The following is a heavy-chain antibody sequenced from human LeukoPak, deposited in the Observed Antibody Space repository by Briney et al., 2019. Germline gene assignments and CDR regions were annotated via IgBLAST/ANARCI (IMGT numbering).Heavy chain of an antibody. Sequence: PGGSLRLSCAASGFTFSSYWMHWVRQAPGKGLVWVSRINSDGSSASYADSVKGRFTISRDNAKNTLYLQMNSLRAEDTAVYYCAREVGCSGGSCYVYWGQGTLVTVSS. D-gene: IGHD2-15*01. CDR2: INSDGSSA. J-gene: IGHJ4*02. CDR1: GFTFSSYW. V-gene: IGHV3-74*01. CDR3: AREVGCSGGSCYVY.